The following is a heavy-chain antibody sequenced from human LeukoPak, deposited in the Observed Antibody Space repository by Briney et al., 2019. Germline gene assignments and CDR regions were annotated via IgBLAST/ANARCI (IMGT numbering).Heavy chain of an antibody. J-gene: IGHJ4*02. D-gene: IGHD4-11*01. V-gene: IGHV4-30-2*01. Sequence: PSQTLSLTCTVSGGSTSSGCYYWSWIRQPPGKGLEWIAYIHHSGSTYYNPSLKSRVTISVDRSKNQFSLKLSYVTAADTAVYYCARDLYSNYGFDYWGQGTLVTVSS. CDR2: IHHSGST. CDR1: GGSTSSGCYY. CDR3: ARDLYSNYGFDY.